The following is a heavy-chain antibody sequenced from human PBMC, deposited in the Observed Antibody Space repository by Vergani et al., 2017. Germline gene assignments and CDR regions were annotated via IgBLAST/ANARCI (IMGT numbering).Heavy chain of an antibody. D-gene: IGHD3-3*01. V-gene: IGHV3-21*01. CDR3: VREETFYDSVSDYLAGYFDH. Sequence: EVQMVESGGGLVKPGGSLRLSCVASGFTFSHYSMNWVRQAPGKGLEWVSSISGNNDDVYYADSVKGRFTISRDNAKNSLYLDMSSVRAEDTAVYYCVREETFYDSVSDYLAGYFDHWGQGALVTVSS. CDR1: GFTFSHYS. CDR2: ISGNNDDV. J-gene: IGHJ4*02.